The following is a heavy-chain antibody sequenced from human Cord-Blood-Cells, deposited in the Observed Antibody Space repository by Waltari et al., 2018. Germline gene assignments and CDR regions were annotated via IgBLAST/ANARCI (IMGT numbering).Heavy chain of an antibody. CDR3: ARRESAAGTGY. CDR1: GGSFSGYY. J-gene: IGHJ4*02. D-gene: IGHD6-13*01. V-gene: IGHV4-34*01. CDR2: INHSGST. Sequence: QVQLQQWGAGLLKPSETLSLTCAVYGGSFSGYYWSWFRQPPGKGLEWIGEINHSGSTNYNPSLKSRVTISVDTSKNQFSLKLSSVTAADTAVYYCARRESAAGTGYWGQGTLVTVSS.